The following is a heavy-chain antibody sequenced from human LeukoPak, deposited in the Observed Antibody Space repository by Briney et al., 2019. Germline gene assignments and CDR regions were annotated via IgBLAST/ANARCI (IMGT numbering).Heavy chain of an antibody. Sequence: PGRSLRLSCAASGFTNDDYAMHLVRQAAGKGLEWVSGSSWNSGSIGYADSVKGRFTISRDNAKNSLYLQMNSLRAEDTALYYCAKDTYDSSGYQYYFDYWGQGTLVTVSS. J-gene: IGHJ4*02. CDR3: AKDTYDSSGYQYYFDY. CDR1: GFTNDDYA. D-gene: IGHD3-22*01. V-gene: IGHV3-9*01. CDR2: SSWNSGSI.